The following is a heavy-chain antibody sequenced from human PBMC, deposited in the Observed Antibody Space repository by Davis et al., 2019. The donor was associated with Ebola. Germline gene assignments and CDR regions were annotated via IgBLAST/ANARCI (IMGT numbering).Heavy chain of an antibody. Sequence: GGSLRLSCAASGFTFSDYYMSWIRQAPGKGLEWVSYISSSGSTIYYADSVKGRFTISRDNSKNTLHLQMNSLRAEDTAIYYCAKNSRRYSGSTEAYDYWGQGTLVTVSS. J-gene: IGHJ4*02. CDR1: GFTFSDYY. CDR3: AKNSRRYSGSTEAYDY. CDR2: ISSSGSTI. D-gene: IGHD1-26*01. V-gene: IGHV3-11*01.